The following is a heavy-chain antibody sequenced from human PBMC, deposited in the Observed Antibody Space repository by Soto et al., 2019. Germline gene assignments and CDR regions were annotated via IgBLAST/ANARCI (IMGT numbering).Heavy chain of an antibody. CDR1: GFTFSSYW. CDR2: IKQDGSEK. Sequence: LSLTCAASGFTFSSYWMSWVRQAPGKGLEWVANIKQDGSEKYYVDSVKGRFTISRDNAKNSLYLQMNSLRAEDTAVYYCARWGGQKPFDYWGQGTLVTVSS. D-gene: IGHD3-10*01. V-gene: IGHV3-7*01. J-gene: IGHJ4*02. CDR3: ARWGGQKPFDY.